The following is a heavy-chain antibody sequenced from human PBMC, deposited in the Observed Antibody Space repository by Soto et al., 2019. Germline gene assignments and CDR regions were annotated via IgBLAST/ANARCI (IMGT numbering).Heavy chain of an antibody. J-gene: IGHJ4*02. D-gene: IGHD6-19*01. CDR3: ARAARPAGYSSGWYWSRTQIYYFDY. CDR2: MNPNSGNT. Sequence: ASVKVSCKASGYTFTSYDINWVRQATGQGLEWMGWMNPNSGNTGYAQKFQGRVTMTRNTSISTAYMELSSLGSEDTAVYYCARAARPAGYSSGWYWSRTQIYYFDYWGQGTLVTVSS. CDR1: GYTFTSYD. V-gene: IGHV1-8*01.